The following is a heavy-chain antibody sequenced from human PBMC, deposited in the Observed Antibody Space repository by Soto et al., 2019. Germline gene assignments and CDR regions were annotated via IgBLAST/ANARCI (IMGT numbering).Heavy chain of an antibody. J-gene: IGHJ3*02. V-gene: IGHV3-30-3*01. CDR3: ARGLKAYCGGDCPLGDAFDI. D-gene: IGHD2-21*02. CDR1: GFTFSSYA. Sequence: QVQLVESGGGVVQPGRSLRLSCAASGFTFSSYAMHWVRQAPGKGLEWVAVISYDGSNKYYADSVKGRFTISRDNSKNTLYLQMNCLRAEDTAVYYCARGLKAYCGGDCPLGDAFDIWGQGTMVTVSS. CDR2: ISYDGSNK.